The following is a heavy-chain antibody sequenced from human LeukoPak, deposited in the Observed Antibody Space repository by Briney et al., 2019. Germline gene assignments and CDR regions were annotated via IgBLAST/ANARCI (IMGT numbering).Heavy chain of an antibody. V-gene: IGHV1-8*01. CDR2: MNPNSGNT. D-gene: IGHD1-20*01. CDR3: ARDLVYNWNPYYFDY. CDR1: GYTFTSYD. Sequence: ASVKVSCKAPGYTFTSYDINWVRQATGQGLEWMGWMNPNSGNTGYAQKFQGRVTMTRNTSISTAYMELSSLRSEDTAVYYCARDLVYNWNPYYFDYWGQGTLVTVSS. J-gene: IGHJ4*02.